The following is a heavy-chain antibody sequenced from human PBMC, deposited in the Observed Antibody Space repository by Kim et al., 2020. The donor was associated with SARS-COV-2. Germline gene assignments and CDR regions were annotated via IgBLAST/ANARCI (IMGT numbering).Heavy chain of an antibody. V-gene: IGHV3-30*02. CDR3: AKAGPDVNYYYGMDV. Sequence: DSVTGRFTSARDKSKNTLYRQMNSLGAEDTAVYYCAKAGPDVNYYYGMDVWGQGTTVTVSS. J-gene: IGHJ6*02.